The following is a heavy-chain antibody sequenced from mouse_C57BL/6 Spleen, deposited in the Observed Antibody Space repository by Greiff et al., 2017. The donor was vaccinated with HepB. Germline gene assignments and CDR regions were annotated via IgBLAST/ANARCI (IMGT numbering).Heavy chain of an antibody. CDR2: ISSGGSYT. Sequence: EVQGVESGGDLVKPGGSLKLSCAASGFTFSSYGMSWVRQTPDKRLEWVATISSGGSYTYYPDSVKGRFTISRDNAKNTLYLQMSSLKSEDTAMYYCARQGDRAWFAYWGQGTLVTVSA. CDR3: ARQGDRAWFAY. J-gene: IGHJ3*01. D-gene: IGHD3-3*01. CDR1: GFTFSSYG. V-gene: IGHV5-6*01.